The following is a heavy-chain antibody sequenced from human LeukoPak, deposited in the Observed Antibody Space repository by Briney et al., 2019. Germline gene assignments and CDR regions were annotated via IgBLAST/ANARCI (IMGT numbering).Heavy chain of an antibody. V-gene: IGHV3-53*01. CDR1: GFTVSSNY. J-gene: IGHJ4*02. CDR2: ISGSGST. Sequence: GGSLRLSCAASGFTVSSNYMSWVRQAPGKGLEWVSGISGSGSTYYADSVKGRFTISRDNSKKMLYLQMNSLRAEDTAVYYCAKDQTLNYYDNSGYYYDYWGQGTLITVSS. CDR3: AKDQTLNYYDNSGYYYDY. D-gene: IGHD3-22*01.